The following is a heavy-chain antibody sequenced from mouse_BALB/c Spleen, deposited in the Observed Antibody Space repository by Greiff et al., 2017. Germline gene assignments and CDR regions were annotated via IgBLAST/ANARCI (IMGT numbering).Heavy chain of an antibody. Sequence: EVKLVESGGGLVKPGGSLKLSCAASGFAFSSYDMSWVRQTPEKRLEWVAYISSGGGSTYYPDTVKGRFTISRDNAKNTLYLQMSSLKSEDTAMYYCARLYGNSYAMDYWGQGTSVTVSS. J-gene: IGHJ4*01. CDR1: GFAFSSYD. CDR3: ARLYGNSYAMDY. V-gene: IGHV5-12-1*01. CDR2: ISSGGGST. D-gene: IGHD2-1*01.